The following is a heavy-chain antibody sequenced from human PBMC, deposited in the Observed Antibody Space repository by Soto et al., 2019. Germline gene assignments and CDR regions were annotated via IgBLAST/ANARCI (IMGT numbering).Heavy chain of an antibody. Sequence: GGSLRLSCAASGFTFSSYAMSWVRQAPGKGLEWVSAISGSGGSTYYADSVKGRFTISRDNSKNTLYLQMNSLRAEDTAVYYCAKNPYNGYYYGMDVWGQGTKVTGSS. D-gene: IGHD1-26*01. CDR2: ISGSGGST. CDR3: AKNPYNGYYYGMDV. CDR1: GFTFSSYA. J-gene: IGHJ6*02. V-gene: IGHV3-23*01.